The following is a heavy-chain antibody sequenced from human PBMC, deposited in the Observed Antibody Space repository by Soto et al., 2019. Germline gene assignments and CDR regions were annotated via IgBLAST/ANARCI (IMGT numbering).Heavy chain of an antibody. D-gene: IGHD3-3*01. Sequence: SETLSLTCTVSGGSISSGDYYWSWIRQPPGKGLEWIGYIYYSGSTYYNPSLKSRVTISVDTSKNQFSLKLSSVTAADTAVYYCARDNILGILYGGMDVWGQGTTVTGSS. V-gene: IGHV4-30-4*01. CDR2: IYYSGST. J-gene: IGHJ6*02. CDR3: ARDNILGILYGGMDV. CDR1: GGSISSGDYY.